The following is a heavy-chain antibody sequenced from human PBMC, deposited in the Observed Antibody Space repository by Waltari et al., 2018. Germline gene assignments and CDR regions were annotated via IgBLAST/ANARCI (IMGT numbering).Heavy chain of an antibody. CDR3: ARLERNYYGSGSFDY. V-gene: IGHV4-39*01. Sequence: QLQLQESGPGLVKPSETLSLTCTVSGGSISSSSYYWGWIRQPPGKGLEWIGSIYYSGSTYYNPSLKSRVTISVDTSKNQFSLKLSSVTAADTAVYYCARLERNYYGSGSFDYWGQGTLVTGSS. CDR1: GGSISSSSYY. J-gene: IGHJ4*02. D-gene: IGHD3-10*01. CDR2: IYYSGST.